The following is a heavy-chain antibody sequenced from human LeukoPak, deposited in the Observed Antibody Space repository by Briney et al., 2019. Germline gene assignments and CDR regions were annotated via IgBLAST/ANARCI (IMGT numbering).Heavy chain of an antibody. J-gene: IGHJ4*02. D-gene: IGHD5-18*01. V-gene: IGHV4-59*01. CDR3: ARDRGYGILDY. CDR1: GGSISSYY. CDR2: IYYSGST. Sequence: TSETLSLICTVSGGSISSYYWSWIRQPPGKGLEWIGYIYYSGSTNYNPSLKSRVTISVDTSKNQFSLKLSSVTAADTAVYYCARDRGYGILDYWGQGTLVTVSS.